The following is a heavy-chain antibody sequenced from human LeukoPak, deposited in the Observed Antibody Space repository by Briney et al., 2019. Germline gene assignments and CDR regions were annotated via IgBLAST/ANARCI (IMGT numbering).Heavy chain of an antibody. CDR3: ARYYFDRSGFYLLDY. V-gene: IGHV4-61*05. CDR1: GGSISSSSYY. Sequence: PSETLSLTCTVSGGSISSSSYYWGWIRQPPGKGLEWIGYISYSGSTNYNPSFKSRVTISVETSKTQYSLKLSSVTAADTAVYYCARYYFDRSGFYLLDYWGQGTLVTVSS. CDR2: ISYSGST. J-gene: IGHJ4*02. D-gene: IGHD3-22*01.